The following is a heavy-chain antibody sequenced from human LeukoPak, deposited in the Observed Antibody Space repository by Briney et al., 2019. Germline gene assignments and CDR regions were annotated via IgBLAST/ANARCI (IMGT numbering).Heavy chain of an antibody. CDR2: INHSGST. Sequence: SETLSLTCAVYGGSFSGYYWSWICQPPGKGLEWIGEINHSGSTNYNPSLKSRVTISVDTSKNQFSLKLSSVTAADTAVYYCASLPGIAVAGTVLDYWGQGTLVTVSS. D-gene: IGHD6-19*01. J-gene: IGHJ4*02. CDR1: GGSFSGYY. CDR3: ASLPGIAVAGTVLDY. V-gene: IGHV4-34*01.